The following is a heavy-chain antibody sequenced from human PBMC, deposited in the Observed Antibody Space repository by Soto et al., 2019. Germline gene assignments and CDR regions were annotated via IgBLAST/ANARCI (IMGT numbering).Heavy chain of an antibody. Sequence: GILRLSCPTSVFPFRDYYMSWMRQAPGKGLEWLSHISPKSTYRNYADSVKGRFTISRDNTKSSLFLQMNSLGVEDTAVYYCVRGGGGGLFEHWGQGVLVTVSS. J-gene: IGHJ4*02. CDR3: VRGGGGGLFEH. V-gene: IGHV3-11*06. CDR1: VFPFRDYY. CDR2: ISPKSTYR. D-gene: IGHD2-21*01.